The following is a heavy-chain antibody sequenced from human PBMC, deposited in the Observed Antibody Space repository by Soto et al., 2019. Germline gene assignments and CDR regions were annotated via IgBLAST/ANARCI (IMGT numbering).Heavy chain of an antibody. Sequence: SVKVSCKAPGGTFSSNASSWVRQAPGQGLEWMGGIIPIFGTANYAQKFQGRVTITADESTSTAYMELSSLRSEDTAVYYCARAQYYYDSSGPIGYYFDYWGQGTLVTVSS. V-gene: IGHV1-69*13. J-gene: IGHJ4*02. CDR2: IIPIFGTA. CDR3: ARAQYYYDSSGPIGYYFDY. CDR1: GGTFSSNA. D-gene: IGHD3-22*01.